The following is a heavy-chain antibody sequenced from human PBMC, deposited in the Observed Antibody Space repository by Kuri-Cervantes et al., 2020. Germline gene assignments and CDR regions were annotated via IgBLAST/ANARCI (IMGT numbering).Heavy chain of an antibody. CDR2: IATTGDT. D-gene: IGHD3-10*01. CDR1: GSTFSSYD. J-gene: IGHJ4*02. Sequence: GESLKISCAASGSTFSSYDMHWVRQVTGKGLEWVSAIATTGDTYYSGSVKGRFTISRENAKSSMYLQMNSLRAEDTAVYYCAREYYYGSGTTFDYWGQGTLVTVSS. V-gene: IGHV3-13*01. CDR3: AREYYYGSGTTFDY.